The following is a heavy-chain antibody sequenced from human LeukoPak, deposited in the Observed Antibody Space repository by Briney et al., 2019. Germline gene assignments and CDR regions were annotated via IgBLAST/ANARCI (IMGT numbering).Heavy chain of an antibody. V-gene: IGHV4-4*07. Sequence: SETLSLTCGVSGGSLHIYYWSWIRHPAGKGLEGIARIYSSGSTNYNPSLKSRVTMSVDTSKNQLSLKLTSVTAADTAVYYCARRRLGATTTASWFDPWGQGTLVIVSS. CDR3: ARRRLGATTTASWFDP. D-gene: IGHD4-17*01. CDR1: GGSLHIYY. CDR2: IYSSGST. J-gene: IGHJ5*02.